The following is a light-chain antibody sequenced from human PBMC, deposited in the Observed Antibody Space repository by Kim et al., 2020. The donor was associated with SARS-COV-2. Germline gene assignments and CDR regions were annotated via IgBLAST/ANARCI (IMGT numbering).Light chain of an antibody. Sequence: EIVLTQSPGTSYLSPGERATLSCRASQTLTTEFLAWYQQKPGQVPRLLIYGVSSRAPGIPDRFSGSGSGTEFTLTISRLEPEDLAVYYCQHYAFTPRTFGQGTKVDIK. CDR2: GVS. CDR3: QHYAFTPRT. CDR1: QTLTTEF. V-gene: IGKV3-20*01. J-gene: IGKJ1*01.